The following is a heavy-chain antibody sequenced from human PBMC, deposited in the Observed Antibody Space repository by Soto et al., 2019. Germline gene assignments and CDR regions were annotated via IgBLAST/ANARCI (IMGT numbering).Heavy chain of an antibody. D-gene: IGHD3-10*01. Sequence: QPWGSLSLSSAASGFTFISYAVSWVRQAPGKGLEWVSAISGSGGSTYYADYEKGRFTITVDRSKNQFTLQLTPVTVEDTAVYKSASSYGNNWYPHWCQGTQVTVSS. CDR3: ASSYGNNWYPH. CDR2: ISGSGGST. J-gene: IGHJ5*02. V-gene: IGHV3-23*01. CDR1: GFTFISYA.